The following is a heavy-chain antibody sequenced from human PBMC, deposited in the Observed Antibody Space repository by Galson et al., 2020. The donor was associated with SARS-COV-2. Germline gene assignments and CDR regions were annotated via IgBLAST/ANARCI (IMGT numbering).Heavy chain of an antibody. CDR3: VRHSSSGWYYYFDF. J-gene: IGHJ4*02. D-gene: IGHD6-19*01. V-gene: IGHV4-39*01. CDR1: GASISSRDYY. CDR2: IHYSGTT. Sequence: SQTLSLTCTGSGASISSRDYYWGWVRQPPGKGLEWIGSIHYSGTTYYNPSLKSRVTISVDTPENQFSLKLSSVTAADTAVYYCVRHSSSGWYYYFDFWKQGTLITVSS.